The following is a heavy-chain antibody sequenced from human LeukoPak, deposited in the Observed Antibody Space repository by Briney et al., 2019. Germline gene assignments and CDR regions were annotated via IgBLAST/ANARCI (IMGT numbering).Heavy chain of an antibody. J-gene: IGHJ4*02. CDR3: ARLPPGYSSSWYEYYFDY. V-gene: IGHV3-23*01. D-gene: IGHD6-13*01. CDR1: GFTFSSYA. Sequence: GGSLRLSCAASGFTFSSYAMSWVRQAPGKGLEWVSAISGSGTGTYYADSVKGRFTISRDNSKNTLFLQMNSLRADDTAVYYCARLPPGYSSSWYEYYFDYWGQGTLVTVSS. CDR2: ISGSGTGT.